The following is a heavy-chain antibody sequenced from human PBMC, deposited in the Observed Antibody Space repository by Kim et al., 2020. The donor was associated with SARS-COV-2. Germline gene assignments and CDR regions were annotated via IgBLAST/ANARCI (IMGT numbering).Heavy chain of an antibody. Sequence: SETLSLTCTVSGGSISSYYWSWIRQPPGKGLEWIGYIYYSGSTNYNPSLKSRVTISVDTSKNQFSLKLSSVTAADTAGYYCARLSLSVWGSYRYGMVVWGQGTTGT. J-gene: IGHJ6*02. D-gene: IGHD3-16*02. V-gene: IGHV4-59*08. CDR2: IYYSGST. CDR1: GGSISSYY. CDR3: ARLSLSVWGSYRYGMVV.